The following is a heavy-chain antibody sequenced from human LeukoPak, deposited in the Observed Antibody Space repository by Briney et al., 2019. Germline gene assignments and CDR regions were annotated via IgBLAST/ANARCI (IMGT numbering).Heavy chain of an antibody. CDR3: AKDVLRTYYYGSGPFDY. J-gene: IGHJ4*02. CDR1: GFTVSSNY. V-gene: IGHV3-30*02. Sequence: PGGSLRLSCAASGFTVSSNYTNWVRQAPGKGLEWVAFIRYDGSNKYYADSVKGRFTISRDNSKNTLYLQMNSLRAEDTAVYYCAKDVLRTYYYGSGPFDYWGQGTLVTVSS. D-gene: IGHD3-10*01. CDR2: IRYDGSNK.